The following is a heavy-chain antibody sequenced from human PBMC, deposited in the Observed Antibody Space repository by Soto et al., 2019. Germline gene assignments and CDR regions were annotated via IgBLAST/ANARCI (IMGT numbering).Heavy chain of an antibody. J-gene: IGHJ6*02. Sequence: GPGPDTASETLSLTCAVYGGSFSGYYWSWIRQPPGKGLEWIGEINHSGSTNYNPSLKSRVTISVDTSKNQFSLNLRSVTAADMAVYYCAGGRGRQQLVMTYYYGMDVWGQGTTVTVSS. CDR3: AGGRGRQQLVMTYYYGMDV. D-gene: IGHD6-13*01. V-gene: IGHV4-34*01. CDR1: GGSFSGYY. CDR2: INHSGST.